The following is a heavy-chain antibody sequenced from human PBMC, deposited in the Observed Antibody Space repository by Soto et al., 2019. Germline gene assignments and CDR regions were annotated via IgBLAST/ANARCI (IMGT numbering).Heavy chain of an antibody. D-gene: IGHD2-2*01. Sequence: QVQLVQSGAEVREPGSSVKVSCKASGGTFSSYSINWVRQAPGQGLEWVGGIVPIYRTADYAQKFQSRVSITADESARTTYLELSILKSQDTAVSYCARESGAKPTSIWGQVPLVTVSS. CDR1: GGTFSSYS. CDR3: ARESGAKPTSI. V-gene: IGHV1-69*01. CDR2: IVPIYRTA. J-gene: IGHJ4*02.